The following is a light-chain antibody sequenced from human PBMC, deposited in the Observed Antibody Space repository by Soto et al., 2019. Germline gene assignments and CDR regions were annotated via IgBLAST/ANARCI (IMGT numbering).Light chain of an antibody. CDR2: EVI. Sequence: QSVLTQPASVSGSPGQSITISCTGTSSDVGGYNYVSWYQQHPGKAPKLMIYEVINRPSGVSNRFSGSKSGNTASLTISGLQAEDEADYYCSSTAGNNNLVFGGGTKLTVL. CDR3: SSTAGNNNLV. V-gene: IGLV2-14*01. CDR1: SSDVGGYNY. J-gene: IGLJ3*02.